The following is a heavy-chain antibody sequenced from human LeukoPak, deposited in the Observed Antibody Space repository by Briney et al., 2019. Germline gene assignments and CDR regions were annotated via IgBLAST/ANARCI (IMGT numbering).Heavy chain of an antibody. J-gene: IGHJ5*02. D-gene: IGHD2-15*01. CDR1: GFTFGDYA. Sequence: PGGSLRLSCTASGFTFGDYAMSWVRQAPGKGLEWVGFIRSKAYGGTTEYAASVKGRFTISRDDSKSIAYLQMNSLNTEDTAVYYCTRIVVVAATLGWFDPWGQGTLVTVSS. CDR2: IRSKAYGGTT. CDR3: TRIVVVAATLGWFDP. V-gene: IGHV3-49*04.